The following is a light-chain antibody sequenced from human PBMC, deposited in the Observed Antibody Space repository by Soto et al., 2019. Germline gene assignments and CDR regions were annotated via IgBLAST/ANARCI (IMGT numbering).Light chain of an antibody. CDR1: QSINTW. Sequence: DIQMTQSPSTLSASVGDRVTITCRASQSINTWLAWYQQKPGKAPKLLIYDASSLESGVPSRFRGSGSGTAFTLTVSSLQPDDFATYYCQQLDSYSWTFGQGTKVEIK. CDR3: QQLDSYSWT. CDR2: DAS. V-gene: IGKV1-5*01. J-gene: IGKJ1*01.